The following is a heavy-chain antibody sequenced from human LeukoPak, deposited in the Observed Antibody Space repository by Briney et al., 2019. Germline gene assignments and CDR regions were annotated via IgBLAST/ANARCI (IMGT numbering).Heavy chain of an antibody. CDR2: IYSGANT. CDR3: ARGLIGIIPSDY. Sequence: QTGRSLRLSCAASGFSVTNNYMSWVRQAPGKGLEWVSLIYSGANTYYADSVKGRFTISTDNSKNTLYLQMNSLRAEDTAVYYCARGLIGIIPSDYWGQGTLVTVSS. D-gene: IGHD2-8*01. J-gene: IGHJ4*02. CDR1: GFSVTNNY. V-gene: IGHV3-66*01.